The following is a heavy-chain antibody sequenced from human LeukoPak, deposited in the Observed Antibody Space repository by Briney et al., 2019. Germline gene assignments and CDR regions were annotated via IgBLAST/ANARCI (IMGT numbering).Heavy chain of an antibody. V-gene: IGHV1-2*02. CDR2: INPNSGDT. J-gene: IGHJ3*02. Sequence: GASVKLCCKASGYAFTCTYICLSRQAPGQGLEWMGWINPNSGDTNYAQNFQGRVTMTRDTSISTAYMELSRLRSDDTAVYYCARENGMVAADRNDAFEIWGQGTMVTVSS. D-gene: IGHD2-15*01. CDR1: GYAFTCTY. CDR3: ARENGMVAADRNDAFEI.